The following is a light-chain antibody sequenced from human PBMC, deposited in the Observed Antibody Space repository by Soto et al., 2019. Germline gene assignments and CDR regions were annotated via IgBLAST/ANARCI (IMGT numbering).Light chain of an antibody. V-gene: IGKV1-17*01. CDR2: AAS. CDR1: QGIRNE. CDR3: LQHNSYPHT. J-gene: IGKJ4*01. Sequence: DIQMTQSPSSLSASVGDRVTITCRASQGIRNELGWYQQKPGKAPKRLIYAASSLQSGGPSRFSGSGYGTEFTLTISSLQPEDFATYYCLQHNSYPHTFGGGTKVEIK.